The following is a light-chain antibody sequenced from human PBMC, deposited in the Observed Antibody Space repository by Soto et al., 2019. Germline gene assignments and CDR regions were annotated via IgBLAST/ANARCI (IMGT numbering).Light chain of an antibody. CDR1: QSVSTS. J-gene: IGKJ4*01. V-gene: IGKV3-15*01. Sequence: EIVMTQSPATLSVSPGERVTLSCRASQSVSTSLAWYQQKPGQGPRLLIYGASTRATGIPARFSGSGSGTEFTLTISSLQSEDFAVYYCQQYNNWPPLTFGGGNKVEIK. CDR2: GAS. CDR3: QQYNNWPPLT.